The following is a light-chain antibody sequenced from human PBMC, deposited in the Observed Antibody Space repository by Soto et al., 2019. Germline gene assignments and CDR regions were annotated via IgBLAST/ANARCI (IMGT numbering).Light chain of an antibody. V-gene: IGLV2-11*01. J-gene: IGLJ1*01. CDR2: DVS. Sequence: QSVLTQPRSVSGSPGQSVTISCTGTSSDVGAYDYVSWYQHHPGKAPKVTIYDVSKRPSGVPDRFSGSKSGNTASLTISGLQADDEADYYCSSFVGTYTYVFADGKKVNVL. CDR1: SSDVGAYDY. CDR3: SSFVGTYTYV.